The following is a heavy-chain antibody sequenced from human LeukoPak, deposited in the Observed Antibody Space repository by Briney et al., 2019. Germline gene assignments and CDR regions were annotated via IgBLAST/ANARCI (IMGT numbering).Heavy chain of an antibody. CDR1: GGSISSFY. CDR3: ARGAHWAYYYMDV. Sequence: SETLSLTCTVSGGSISSFYWSWIRQPPGKGLEWIGYIYYSGSTNYNPSLKSRVTISVDTSKNQFSLKLSSVTAADTAVYYCARGAHWAYYYMDVWGKGTTVTVSS. J-gene: IGHJ6*03. CDR2: IYYSGST. D-gene: IGHD3-16*01. V-gene: IGHV4-59*01.